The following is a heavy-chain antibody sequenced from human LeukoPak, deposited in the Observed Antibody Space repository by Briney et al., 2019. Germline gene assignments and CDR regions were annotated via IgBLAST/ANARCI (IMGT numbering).Heavy chain of an antibody. CDR1: GYTFTSYG. CDR2: ISAYNGNT. V-gene: IGHV1-18*01. CDR3: ARDRSSGWYQADAFDI. Sequence: ASVKVSCKASGYTFTSYGISWVRQAPGQGVEWMGWISAYNGNTSYAQKLQGRVTMTTDTSTSTAYMELRSLRSDDTAVYYCARDRSSGWYQADAFDIWGQGTMVTVSS. J-gene: IGHJ3*02. D-gene: IGHD6-19*01.